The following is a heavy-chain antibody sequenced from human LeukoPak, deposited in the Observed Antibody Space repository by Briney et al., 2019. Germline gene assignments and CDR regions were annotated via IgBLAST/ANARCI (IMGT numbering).Heavy chain of an antibody. CDR1: GFTVSSNY. CDR3: ARGPLAAAGNDY. D-gene: IGHD6-25*01. J-gene: IGHJ4*02. V-gene: IGHV3-66*01. CDR2: IYSGGST. Sequence: PGGSLRLSCAASGFTVSSNYMSWVRQAPGKGLEWVSVIYSGGSTYYADSVKGRFTISRDNSKNTLYLQMNTLRAEDTAVYYCARGPLAAAGNDYWGQGTLVTVSS.